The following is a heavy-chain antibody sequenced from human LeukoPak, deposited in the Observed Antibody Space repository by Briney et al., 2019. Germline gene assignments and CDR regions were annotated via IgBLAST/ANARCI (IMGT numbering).Heavy chain of an antibody. V-gene: IGHV3-23*01. CDR2: ISGSGGGT. D-gene: IGHD3-22*01. CDR1: GITLSNYG. J-gene: IGHJ4*02. Sequence: GGSPRLSCEVSGITLSNYGMSWVRQAPGKGLEWVAGISGSGGGTNYADSVKGRFTISRDNSKNTLYLQMNSLRAEDTAVYFCAKRGVVIRVILVGFHKEAYYFDSWGQGALVTVSS. CDR3: AKRGVVIRVILVGFHKEAYYFDS.